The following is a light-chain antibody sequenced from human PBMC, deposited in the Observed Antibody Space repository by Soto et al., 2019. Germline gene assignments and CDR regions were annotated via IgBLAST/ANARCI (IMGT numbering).Light chain of an antibody. V-gene: IGLV2-23*01. Sequence: QSALTQPASVPGSPGQSITISCTGTSSTVGGFNVVSWYQQHPGKAPKVIIYEGIKRPSGVSNRFSGSNSGSTASLTISGLQAEDEADYYCCSYVGATTYAFGTGTKVTVL. CDR3: CSYVGATTYA. CDR2: EGI. J-gene: IGLJ1*01. CDR1: SSTVGGFNV.